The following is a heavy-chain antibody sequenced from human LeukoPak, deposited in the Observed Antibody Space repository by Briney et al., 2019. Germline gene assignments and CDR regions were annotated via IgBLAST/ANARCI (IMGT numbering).Heavy chain of an antibody. V-gene: IGHV3-23*01. CDR2: VTSGGST. CDR3: AKDSRSSGTGAADC. Sequence: GGSLRLSCAGSGFTFSAFAMSWVRHAPGKGLELVSTVTSGGSTYYADSVKGRFTISTDNSKNTLYLQMNSLRAEDTAVYYCAKDSRSSGTGAADCWGQGTLVTVSS. J-gene: IGHJ4*02. D-gene: IGHD7-27*01. CDR1: GFTFSAFA.